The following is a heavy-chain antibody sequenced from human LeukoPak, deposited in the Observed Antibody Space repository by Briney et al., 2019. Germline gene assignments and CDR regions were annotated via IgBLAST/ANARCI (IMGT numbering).Heavy chain of an antibody. D-gene: IGHD5-24*01. CDR3: ARGDGYNSNHFDY. J-gene: IGHJ4*02. V-gene: IGHV4-59*11. CDR1: GGSITSRY. Sequence: PSETLSLTCTASGGSITSRYWSWIRQPPGEGLEWIGYIHYSGSTNYNPSLKSRVTMSVDTSKNQFSLKVTSVTAADTAVYYCARGDGYNSNHFDYWGQGTLVTVSS. CDR2: IHYSGST.